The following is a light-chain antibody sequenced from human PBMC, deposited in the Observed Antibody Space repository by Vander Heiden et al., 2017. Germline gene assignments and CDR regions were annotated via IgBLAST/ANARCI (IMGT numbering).Light chain of an antibody. CDR1: QSVSSY. V-gene: IGKV3-11*01. CDR2: DAS. J-gene: IGKJ3*01. Sequence: MVLTPSPATLSLSPGERATLSCRASQSVSSYLARYQHKPGQAPRLLTYDASNCATGIPARFSGRGSGTDFTLTISTLEPEDCAVYCCQQRSNWPPCTFGPGTTVDIK. CDR3: QQRSNWPPCT.